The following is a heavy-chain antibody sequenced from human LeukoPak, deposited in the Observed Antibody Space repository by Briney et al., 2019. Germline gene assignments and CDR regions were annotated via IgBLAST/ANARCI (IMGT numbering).Heavy chain of an antibody. CDR1: SASISSSSYY. D-gene: IGHD5-12*01. CDR3: ASNSGYDN. Sequence: PSETLSLTCTVSSASISSSSYYWGWIRQPPGRGLEWIGSIYYSGSTYYNPFRKSRVTISVDTSKNQFSLKLSSVTAADTAVYYCASNSGYDNWGQGTLVTVSS. V-gene: IGHV4-39*01. J-gene: IGHJ4*02. CDR2: IYYSGST.